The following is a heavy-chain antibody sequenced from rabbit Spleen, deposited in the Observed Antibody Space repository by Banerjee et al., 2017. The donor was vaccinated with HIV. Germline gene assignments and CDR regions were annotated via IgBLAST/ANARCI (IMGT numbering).Heavy chain of an antibody. D-gene: IGHD1-1*01. CDR2: INAATAKP. CDR3: ARDLLGVIGWNFYL. CDR1: GFSFSDRDV. J-gene: IGHJ4*01. Sequence: QSLEESGGDLVKPGASLTLTCKASGFSFSDRDVMCWVRQAPGKGLEWIACINAATAKPVYATWAKGRFTISRTSSTTVTLRMTSLTAADRATYFCARDLLGVIGWNFYLWGQGTLVTVS. V-gene: IGHV1S40*01.